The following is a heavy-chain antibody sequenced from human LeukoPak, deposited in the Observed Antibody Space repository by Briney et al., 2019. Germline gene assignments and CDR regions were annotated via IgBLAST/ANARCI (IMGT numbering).Heavy chain of an antibody. CDR1: GFTFSSYA. CDR3: AKDSDYDSSGYYSQPGDY. D-gene: IGHD3-22*01. J-gene: IGHJ4*02. CDR2: ISGSGGST. Sequence: GGSPRLSCAASGFTFSSYAMSWVRQAPGKGLEWVSAISGSGGSTYYADSVKGRFTISRDNSKNTLYLQMNSLRAEDTAVYYCAKDSDYDSSGYYSQPGDYWGQGTLVTVSS. V-gene: IGHV3-23*01.